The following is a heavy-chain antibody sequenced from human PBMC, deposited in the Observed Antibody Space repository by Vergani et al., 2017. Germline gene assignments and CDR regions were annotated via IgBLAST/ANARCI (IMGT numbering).Heavy chain of an antibody. J-gene: IGHJ6*02. CDR1: GFTFSSYS. D-gene: IGHD5-18*01. V-gene: IGHV3-21*01. Sequence: EVQLVESGGGLVKPGGSLRLSCAASGFTFSSYSMNWVRQAPGQGLEWVSSISSSSSYIYYADSVKGRFTISRDNAKNSLYLQMNSLRAEDTAVYYCARGGNSYGYPPEDETYYYGMDVWGQGATVTVSS. CDR2: ISSSSSYI. CDR3: ARGGNSYGYPPEDETYYYGMDV.